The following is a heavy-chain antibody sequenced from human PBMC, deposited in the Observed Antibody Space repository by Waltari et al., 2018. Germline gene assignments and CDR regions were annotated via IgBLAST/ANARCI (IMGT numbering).Heavy chain of an antibody. J-gene: IGHJ4*02. D-gene: IGHD2-15*01. CDR1: GGSISNANYY. CDR3: ARDFGYSSAD. V-gene: IGHV4-30-4*01. Sequence: QVRLQESGPGLVKSSQTLSLTCTVSGGSISNANYYWSWSRQSPGKGLEWIGDFYYNGNTNKNPSLKSRINMSVDTSKNQFSLKLTSVTAADTAVYYCARDFGYSSADWGQGILVTVSS. CDR2: FYYNGNT.